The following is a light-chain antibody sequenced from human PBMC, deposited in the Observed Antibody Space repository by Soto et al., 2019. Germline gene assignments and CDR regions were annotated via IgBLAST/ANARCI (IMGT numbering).Light chain of an antibody. CDR1: SSNIGAGYD. V-gene: IGLV1-40*01. CDR2: DNS. CDR3: QSYDSSLSGWV. Sequence: QSMLTQPPSVSGAPGQRVTISCTGSSSNIGAGYDVHWYQQLPGTAPKLLIYDNSNRPSGVPDRFSGSKSGTSASLAITGLQAEDEADYYCQSYDSSLSGWVFGTGTKLTVL. J-gene: IGLJ1*01.